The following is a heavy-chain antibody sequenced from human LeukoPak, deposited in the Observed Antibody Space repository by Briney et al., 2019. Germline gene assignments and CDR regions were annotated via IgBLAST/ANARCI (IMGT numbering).Heavy chain of an antibody. CDR1: GFTFSSYS. Sequence: GGSLRLSCAASGFTFSSYSMNWVRQAPGKGLEWVAVISYDGSNKYYADSVKGRFTISRDNSKNTLYLQMNSLRAEDTAVYYCARDVVVVAAINFYYYGMDVWGQGTTVTVSS. V-gene: IGHV3-30*03. D-gene: IGHD2-15*01. CDR3: ARDVVVVAAINFYYYGMDV. CDR2: ISYDGSNK. J-gene: IGHJ6*02.